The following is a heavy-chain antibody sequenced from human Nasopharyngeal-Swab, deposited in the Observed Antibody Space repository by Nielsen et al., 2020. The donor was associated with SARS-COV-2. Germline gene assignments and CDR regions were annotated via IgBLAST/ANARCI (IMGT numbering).Heavy chain of an antibody. J-gene: IGHJ6*03. CDR2: INAGNGNT. D-gene: IGHD4-17*01. Sequence: WVRQAPGQRLEWMGWINAGNGNTKYSQKFQGRVTITRDTSASTAYMELSSLRSKDTAVYYCARDPTVTTDYYYYYYMDVWGKGTTVTVSS. V-gene: IGHV1-3*01. CDR3: ARDPTVTTDYYYYYYMDV.